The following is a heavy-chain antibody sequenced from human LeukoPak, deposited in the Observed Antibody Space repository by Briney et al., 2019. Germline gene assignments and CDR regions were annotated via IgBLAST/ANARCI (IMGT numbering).Heavy chain of an antibody. CDR1: GFTFSSYS. V-gene: IGHV3-48*01. CDR2: ISSSISTI. J-gene: IGHJ3*02. D-gene: IGHD2-2*01. CDR3: ARDLVVPAAIQGYDAFDI. Sequence: GGSLRLSCAASGFTFSSYSMNWVRQAPGKGLEWVSYISSSISTIYYADSVNVLFTISRANAKNSLYLQMNSLRAEDTAVYYCARDLVVPAAIQGYDAFDIWGQGTMVTVSS.